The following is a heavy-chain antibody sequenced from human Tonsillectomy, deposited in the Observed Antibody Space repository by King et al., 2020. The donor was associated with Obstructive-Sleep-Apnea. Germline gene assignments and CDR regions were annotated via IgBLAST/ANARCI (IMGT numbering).Heavy chain of an antibody. Sequence: VQLQQWGAGLLKPSETLSLTCAVYGGSFSDYYWSWIRQPPGKGLEWIGEINHSGSTNYNSSLKSRVTFSVDTSRNQCSLKLHSVTAADSAVYYCARVLGAAGPDYYFDYWGQGTLVTVSS. D-gene: IGHD1-26*01. CDR3: ARVLGAAGPDYYFDY. J-gene: IGHJ4*02. CDR1: GGSFSDYY. CDR2: INHSGST. V-gene: IGHV4-34*01.